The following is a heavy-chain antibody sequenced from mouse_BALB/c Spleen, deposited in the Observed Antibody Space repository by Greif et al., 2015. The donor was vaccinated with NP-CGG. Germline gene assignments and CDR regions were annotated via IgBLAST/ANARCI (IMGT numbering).Heavy chain of an antibody. V-gene: IGHV2-9*02. J-gene: IGHJ1*01. CDR3: ARGGGTWYFDV. D-gene: IGHD4-1*01. CDR1: GFSLTSYG. Sequence: VKVVESGPGLMAPSQSLSITCTVSGFSLTSYGVHWVRQPPGKGLEWLGVIWAGGSTNYNSALMSRLSISKDNSKSQVFLKMNSLQTDDTAMYYCARGGGTWYFDVWGAGTTVTVSS. CDR2: IWAGGST.